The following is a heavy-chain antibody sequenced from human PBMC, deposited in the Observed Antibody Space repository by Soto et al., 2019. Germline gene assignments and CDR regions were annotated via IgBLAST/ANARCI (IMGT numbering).Heavy chain of an antibody. CDR1: GYTFTSYG. CDR2: ISAYNGNT. D-gene: IGHD5-12*01. CDR3: ASEGGYDFDNCFDP. V-gene: IGHV1-18*01. Sequence: ASVKVSCKASGYTFTSYGISWVRQAPGQGLEWMGWISAYNGNTNYAQKLQGRVTMTTDTSTSTAYMELRSLRSDDTAVYYCASEGGYDFDNCFDPWGQGTLVTVSS. J-gene: IGHJ5*02.